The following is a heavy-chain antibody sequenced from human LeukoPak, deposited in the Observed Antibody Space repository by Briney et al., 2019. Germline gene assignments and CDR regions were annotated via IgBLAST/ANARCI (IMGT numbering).Heavy chain of an antibody. CDR2: ISSSSGSI. CDR1: GFTFRSHS. J-gene: IGHJ4*02. CDR3: AKLIVGARGLFDF. Sequence: GGSLRLSCAASGFTFRSHSMNWVRQAPGKGLEWVSSISSSSGSIYYADSVKGRFTISRDNAKNSLYLQMSSLRADDTAMYYCAKLIVGARGLFDFRGQGILVTVSS. V-gene: IGHV3-21*04. D-gene: IGHD1-26*01.